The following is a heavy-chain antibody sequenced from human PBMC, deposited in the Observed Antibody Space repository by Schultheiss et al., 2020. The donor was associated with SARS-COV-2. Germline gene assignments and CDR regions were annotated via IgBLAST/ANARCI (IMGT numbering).Heavy chain of an antibody. V-gene: IGHV4-59*02. Sequence: SETLSLTCTVSSGSVSSYYWSWIRQPPGKGLEWIGYIYYSGSTNYNPSLKSRVTISVDTSKNQFSLKLSSVTAADTAVYYCARGSYGTHAHFDYWGQGTLVTVSS. J-gene: IGHJ4*02. CDR2: IYYSGST. CDR3: ARGSYGTHAHFDY. D-gene: IGHD5-18*01. CDR1: SGSVSSYY.